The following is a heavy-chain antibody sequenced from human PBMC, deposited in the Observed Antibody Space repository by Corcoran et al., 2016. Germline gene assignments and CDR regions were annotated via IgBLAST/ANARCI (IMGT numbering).Heavy chain of an antibody. D-gene: IGHD5-12*01. CDR1: GYTFTGYY. V-gene: IGHV1-2*02. CDR3: AVATYADYGMDV. CDR2: INPNSGGT. Sequence: QVQLVQSGAEVKKPGASVKVSCKASGYTFTGYYMHWVRQAPGQGLEWMGWINPNSGGTNYAQKFQGRVTMTRDTSISTAYMELSRLSSDDPAVDDCAVATYADYGMDVWGQGTTVTVSS. J-gene: IGHJ6*02.